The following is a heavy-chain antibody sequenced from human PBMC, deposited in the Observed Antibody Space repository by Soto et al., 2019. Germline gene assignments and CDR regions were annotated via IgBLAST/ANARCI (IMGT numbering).Heavy chain of an antibody. CDR1: GHSLSSGGYY. D-gene: IGHD6-19*01. CDR2: IYFTGTT. CDR3: ARDWGSSGWPN. J-gene: IGHJ4*02. Sequence: SETLSLTCTVSGHSLSSGGYYWSWIRQHPGKGLEWVGYIYFTGTTLYNPSLKSRLAISVDTSKNQFSLKLTSVTAADTAVYYCARDWGSSGWPNWGQGVLVTVYS. V-gene: IGHV4-31*03.